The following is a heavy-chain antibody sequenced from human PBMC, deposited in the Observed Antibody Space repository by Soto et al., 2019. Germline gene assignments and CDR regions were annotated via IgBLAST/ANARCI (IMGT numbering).Heavy chain of an antibody. CDR2: INHSGST. V-gene: IGHV4-34*01. J-gene: IGHJ4*02. CDR3: ARAAPRYCSGGSCYSGRDC. Sequence: SETLSLTCAVYGGSFSGYYWNWIRQPPGKGLEWIGEINHSGSTNYNPSLKSRVTISVDTSKNQSSLKLSSVTAADTAVYYCARAAPRYCSGGSCYSGRDCWGQGTLVTVSS. D-gene: IGHD2-15*01. CDR1: GGSFSGYY.